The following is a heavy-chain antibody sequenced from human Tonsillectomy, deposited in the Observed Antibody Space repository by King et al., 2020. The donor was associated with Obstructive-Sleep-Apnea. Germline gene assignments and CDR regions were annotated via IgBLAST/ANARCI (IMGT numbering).Heavy chain of an antibody. CDR1: GGSFSTYY. J-gene: IGHJ6*04. V-gene: IGHV4-34*01. CDR3: ASEILWFGELFSHRGGMDV. CDR2: INHSGST. Sequence: VQLQQWGAGLLKPSETLSLTCAVYGGSFSTYYWTWIRQPPGKGLEWIGEINHSGSTNYNPSLKSRVTISVDTSKNQFSLKLSSVTAADTAVYYCASEILWFGELFSHRGGMDVWGKGTTVTVSS. D-gene: IGHD3-10*01.